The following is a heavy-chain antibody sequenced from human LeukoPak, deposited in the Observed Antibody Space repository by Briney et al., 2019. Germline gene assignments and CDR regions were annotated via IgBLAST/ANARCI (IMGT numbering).Heavy chain of an antibody. CDR3: AKFWNYAETFDY. J-gene: IGHJ4*02. V-gene: IGHV3-23*01. CDR1: GFTFSSSA. D-gene: IGHD1-7*01. Sequence: PGGSLRLSCAASGFTFSSSAMSWVRQAPGKGLEWVSIIGGGGNSTYFADSVRGRFTISRDNSKNTLYPQMNSLRAEDTAVYYCAKFWNYAETFDYWGQGTLVTVSS. CDR2: IGGGGNST.